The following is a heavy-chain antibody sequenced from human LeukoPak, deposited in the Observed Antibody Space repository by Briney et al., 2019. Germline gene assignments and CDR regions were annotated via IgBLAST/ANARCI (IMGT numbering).Heavy chain of an antibody. J-gene: IGHJ6*04. Sequence: GGSVRVSCAVSGFNIYNYAMTWVRQAPGKGLEWVSYISSSGSTIYYADSVKGRFTISRDNAKNSLYLQMNSLRAEDTAVYYCAELGITMIGGVWGKGTTVTISS. CDR2: ISSSGSTI. CDR1: GFNIYNYA. D-gene: IGHD3-10*02. V-gene: IGHV3-48*03. CDR3: AELGITMIGGV.